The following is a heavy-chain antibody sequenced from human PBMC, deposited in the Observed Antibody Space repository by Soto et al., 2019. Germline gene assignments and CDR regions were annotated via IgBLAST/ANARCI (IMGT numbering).Heavy chain of an antibody. J-gene: IGHJ3*02. V-gene: IGHV1-8*01. CDR3: ARGGLVGAGPSVFDI. D-gene: IGHD1-26*01. CDR1: GYTFTSYD. Sequence: QVQLVQSGAEVRKPGASVKVSCKASGYTFTSYDINWVRQATGQGLEWMGWMNPNSGNTGFAQRFQGRVTMTRNTSINTAYMELSSLRSEDTAVYYCARGGLVGAGPSVFDIWGQGTKVTVSS. CDR2: MNPNSGNT.